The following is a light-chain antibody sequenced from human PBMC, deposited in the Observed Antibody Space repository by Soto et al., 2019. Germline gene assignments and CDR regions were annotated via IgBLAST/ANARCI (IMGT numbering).Light chain of an antibody. Sequence: QSVLTQPASVSGSPGQSIAISCTGTFSDVGGYDYVSWYQQHPDKAPKLMIYEVTKRPSGVSNRFSGSKSGNTASLTISGLQPEDEADYVCSSHTSGSTRVFGSGTKGTVL. CDR3: SSHTSGSTRV. V-gene: IGLV2-14*01. CDR2: EVT. J-gene: IGLJ1*01. CDR1: FSDVGGYDY.